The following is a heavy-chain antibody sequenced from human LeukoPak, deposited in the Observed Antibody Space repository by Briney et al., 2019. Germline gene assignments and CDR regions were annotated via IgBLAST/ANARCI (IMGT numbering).Heavy chain of an antibody. V-gene: IGHV3-23*01. CDR3: AKAIRGVINGYYYYYMDV. CDR2: ISGSGGST. J-gene: IGHJ6*03. D-gene: IGHD3-10*01. CDR1: GFTFSSYA. Sequence: GGSLRLSCAASGFTFSSYAMSWVRQAPGKGLEWVSAISGSGGSTYYADSVKGRFTISRDNSKNTLYLQMNSLRAEDTAVYYCAKAIRGVINGYYYYYMDVWGKGTTVTISS.